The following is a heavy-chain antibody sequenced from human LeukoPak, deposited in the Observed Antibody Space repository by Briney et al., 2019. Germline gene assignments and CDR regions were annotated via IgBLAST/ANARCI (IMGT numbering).Heavy chain of an antibody. Sequence: RPGGSLRLSCAASGFTFSSYGMHWVRQAPGKGLEWVSFISSSSSYIYYADSVKGRFTISRDNAKNSLYLQMNSLRAEDTAVYYCARDYDGDTAMVTTFDYWGQGTLVTVSS. D-gene: IGHD5-18*01. J-gene: IGHJ4*02. V-gene: IGHV3-21*01. CDR1: GFTFSSYG. CDR2: ISSSSSYI. CDR3: ARDYDGDTAMVTTFDY.